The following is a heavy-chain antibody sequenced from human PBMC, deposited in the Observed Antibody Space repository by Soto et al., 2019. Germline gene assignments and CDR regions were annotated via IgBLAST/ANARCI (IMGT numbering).Heavy chain of an antibody. CDR1: GYTFTTYA. Sequence: QVQLVQSGAEVKKPGVSVKVSCKASGYTFTTYAMHWVRQAPGQRLEWMGWIDAGNGNTKYSQKFQGRVTITRDTSASTVYMELSSLRSEDTAVYYCAREDRNWFDPWGQGTLVTVSS. CDR3: AREDRNWFDP. D-gene: IGHD2-15*01. J-gene: IGHJ5*02. CDR2: IDAGNGNT. V-gene: IGHV1-3*01.